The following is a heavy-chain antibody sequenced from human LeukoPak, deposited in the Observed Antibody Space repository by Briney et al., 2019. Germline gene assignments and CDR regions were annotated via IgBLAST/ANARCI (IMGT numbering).Heavy chain of an antibody. CDR1: GGSISSSSYY. Sequence: SETLSLTCTVSGGSISSSSYYWGWIRQPPGKGLEWIGSIYYSGSTYYNPSLKSRVTISVDTSKNQFSLKLSSVTAADTAVYYCARGGRWLQLGYFDYWGQGTLVTVSS. CDR3: ARGGRWLQLGYFDY. J-gene: IGHJ4*02. V-gene: IGHV4-39*07. CDR2: IYYSGST. D-gene: IGHD5-24*01.